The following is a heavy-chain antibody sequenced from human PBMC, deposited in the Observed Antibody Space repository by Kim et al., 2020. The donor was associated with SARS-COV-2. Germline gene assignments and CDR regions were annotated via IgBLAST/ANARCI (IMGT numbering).Heavy chain of an antibody. J-gene: IGHJ6*03. Sequence: GGSLRLSCAASGFTFSSYAMSWVRQAPGKGLEWVSAISGSGGSTYYADSVKGRFTISRDNSKNTLYLQMNSLRAEDTAVYYCAKDGRSTQTYYYYMDVWGKGTTVTVSS. V-gene: IGHV3-23*01. CDR2: ISGSGGST. CDR1: GFTFSSYA. CDR3: AKDGRSTQTYYYYMDV. D-gene: IGHD2-2*01.